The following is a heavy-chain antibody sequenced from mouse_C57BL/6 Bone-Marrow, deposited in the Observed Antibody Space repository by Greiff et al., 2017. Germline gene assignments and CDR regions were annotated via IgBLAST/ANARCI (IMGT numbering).Heavy chain of an antibody. Sequence: VQLVESGAELVKPGASVKISCKVSGYAFSTYWMNWVKQRPGKGLEWIGQIYPGDGATNYNGKFKGKATLTADQSSSTAYMQLSSLTSEDAAVYFCARDWDYFDYWGQGTTLTVSS. CDR1: GYAFSTYW. J-gene: IGHJ2*01. CDR3: ARDWDYFDY. CDR2: IYPGDGAT. D-gene: IGHD4-1*01. V-gene: IGHV1-80*01.